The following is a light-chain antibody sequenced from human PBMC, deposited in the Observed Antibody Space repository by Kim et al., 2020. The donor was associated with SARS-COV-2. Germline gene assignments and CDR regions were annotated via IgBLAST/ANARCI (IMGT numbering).Light chain of an antibody. CDR3: QAWDSSTWV. Sequence: SVSPGPTASITCSGHKLGDKYACWYQQKPGQSPVLVIHQDNKRPSGIPERFSGSNSGNTATLTISGTQALDEADYYCQAWDSSTWVFGGGTQLTVL. CDR1: KLGDKY. J-gene: IGLJ3*02. V-gene: IGLV3-1*01. CDR2: QDN.